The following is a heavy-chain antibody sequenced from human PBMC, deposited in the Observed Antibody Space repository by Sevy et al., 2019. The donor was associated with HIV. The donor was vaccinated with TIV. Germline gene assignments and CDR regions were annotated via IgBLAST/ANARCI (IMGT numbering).Heavy chain of an antibody. CDR3: VKDKGGRQQLTTFDY. J-gene: IGHJ4*02. Sequence: GGSPRLSCSASGFTFSSYAMHWVRQAPGKGLEYVSAISSNGGSTYYADSVKGRFTISRDNSKNTLYLQMSSLRAEDTAVYYCVKDKGGRQQLTTFDYWGQGTLVTVSS. CDR1: GFTFSSYA. CDR2: ISSNGGST. V-gene: IGHV3-64D*06. D-gene: IGHD6-13*01.